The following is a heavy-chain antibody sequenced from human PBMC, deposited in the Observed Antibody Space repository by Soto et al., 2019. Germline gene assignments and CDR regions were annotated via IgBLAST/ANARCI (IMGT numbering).Heavy chain of an antibody. Sequence: QVQLVQSGAEVKKPGSSVKVSCKASGGTFSSYTISWVRQAPGQGLEWMGRIIPILGIANYAQKFQGRVTINADKSTRTDYMELSSLRSEDKEVYYCAGRFGEFSYWGQGTLVTVSS. CDR1: GGTFSSYT. CDR2: IIPILGIA. D-gene: IGHD3-10*01. V-gene: IGHV1-69*02. J-gene: IGHJ4*02. CDR3: AGRFGEFSY.